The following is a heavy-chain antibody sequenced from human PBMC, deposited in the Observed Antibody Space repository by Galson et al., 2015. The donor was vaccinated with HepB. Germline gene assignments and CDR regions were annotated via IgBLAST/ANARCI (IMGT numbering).Heavy chain of an antibody. V-gene: IGHV1-69*13. CDR3: AGDFWSGYSEYYMDV. J-gene: IGHJ6*03. Sequence: SVKVSCKASGGTFSSYAISWVRQAPGQGLEWMGGIIPIFGTANYAQKFQGRVTITADESTSTAYMELSSLRSEDTAVYYCAGDFWSGYSEYYMDVWGKGTTVTVSS. CDR1: GGTFSSYA. D-gene: IGHD3-3*01. CDR2: IIPIFGTA.